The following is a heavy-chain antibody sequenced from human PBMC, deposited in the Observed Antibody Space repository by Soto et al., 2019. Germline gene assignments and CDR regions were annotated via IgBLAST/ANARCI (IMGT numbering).Heavy chain of an antibody. CDR3: ARDPYTSDRPPNLAY. J-gene: IGHJ4*02. CDR1: GFLVSRNY. CDR2: IYSGGST. V-gene: IGHV3-66*01. D-gene: IGHD6-19*01. Sequence: GGSLRLACAASGFLVSRNYLNWVRQAPGKGLEWVSGIYSGGSTYYADSVRGRFTMSRDNSKNTMYLQMNSLRAGDTAVYYCARDPYTSDRPPNLAYWGQGALVTVPQ.